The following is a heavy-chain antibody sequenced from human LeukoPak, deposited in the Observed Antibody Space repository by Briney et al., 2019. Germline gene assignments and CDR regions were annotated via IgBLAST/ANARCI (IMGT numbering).Heavy chain of an antibody. D-gene: IGHD5-18*01. J-gene: IGHJ6*02. Sequence: SETLSLTCTVSGGSISSYYWSWVQQPPGKGLECIGYIYYSGSTNYNPSLKSRVTISVDTSKNQFSLKLSSVTAADTAVYYCAKSRGYSYAYYGMDVWGQGTTVTVSS. CDR1: GGSISSYY. CDR2: IYYSGST. V-gene: IGHV4-59*01. CDR3: AKSRGYSYAYYGMDV.